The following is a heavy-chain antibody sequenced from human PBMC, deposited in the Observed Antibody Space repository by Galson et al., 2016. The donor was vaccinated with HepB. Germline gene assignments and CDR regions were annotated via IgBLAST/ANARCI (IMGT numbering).Heavy chain of an antibody. D-gene: IGHD3/OR15-3a*01. CDR3: ARDLYPKRYDFLSAYHKPAFYI. Sequence: SLRLSCAASGFTFSNAWMNWVRQAPGKGLEWVSYISSGSSYTNYADSVKDRFTISRDNAKNSLYLRLSSLRAEDTAVYYCARDLYPKRYDFLSAYHKPAFYIWGQGTMVTVS. CDR2: ISSGSSYT. V-gene: IGHV3-11*06. J-gene: IGHJ3*02. CDR1: GFTFSNAW.